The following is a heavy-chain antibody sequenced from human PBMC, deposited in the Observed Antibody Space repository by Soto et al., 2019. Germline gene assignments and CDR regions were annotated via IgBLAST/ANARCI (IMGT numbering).Heavy chain of an antibody. CDR2: IYHSGST. CDR3: AGDIAAAGGVDY. D-gene: IGHD6-13*01. J-gene: IGHJ4*01. Sequence: SETLSLTCAVSGYSISSGYYWGWIRQPPGKGLEWIGSIYHSGSTYYNTSLKSRVTISVDTSKNQFSLKLGSVSAADTAVYYCAGDIAAAGGVDYWGQGTLVTVSS. CDR1: GYSISSGYY. V-gene: IGHV4-38-2*01.